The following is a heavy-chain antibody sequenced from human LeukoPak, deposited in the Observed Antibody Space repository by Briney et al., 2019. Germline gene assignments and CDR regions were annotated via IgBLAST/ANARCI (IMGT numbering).Heavy chain of an antibody. CDR1: GYTFTGYY. D-gene: IGHD3-22*01. CDR3: ARDRISYYYDSSGYDAFDI. V-gene: IGHV1-2*02. J-gene: IGHJ3*02. CDR2: INPNSGGT. Sequence: ASVKVSCKASGYTFTGYYMHWVRQAPGQGLEWMGWINPNSGGTNYAQKFQGRVTMTRDTSISTAYMELSRLRSDDTAVYYCARDRISYYYDSSGYDAFDIWGQGTMVTVSS.